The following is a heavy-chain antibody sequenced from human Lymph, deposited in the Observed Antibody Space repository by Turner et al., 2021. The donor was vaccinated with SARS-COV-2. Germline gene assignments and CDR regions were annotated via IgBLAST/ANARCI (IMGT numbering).Heavy chain of an antibody. D-gene: IGHD3-16*01. J-gene: IGHJ6*02. CDR2: ISWNSGSI. Sequence: EVQLVESGGGLVQPGRSLRLSCAASGFTFDDYAMHWVRQAPGNGLEWVSGISWNSGSIGYADSVKGRFTISRDNAKNSLYLQMNSLRAEDTALYYCAKDLGTGYYYYGMDVWGQGTTVTVSS. CDR1: GFTFDDYA. CDR3: AKDLGTGYYYYGMDV. V-gene: IGHV3-9*01.